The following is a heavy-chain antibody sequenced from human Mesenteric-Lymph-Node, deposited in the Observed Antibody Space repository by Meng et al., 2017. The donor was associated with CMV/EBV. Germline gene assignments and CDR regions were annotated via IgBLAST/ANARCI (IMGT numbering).Heavy chain of an antibody. J-gene: IGHJ6*02. CDR2: IYYSGSS. V-gene: IGHV4-59*11. Sequence: GSLRLSCKVSGASISGQSWSWIRQPPGKGLEWIGYIYYSGSSNYNPSLKSRVTMSVDTSKNQFSLKLSSVTAADTAMYYCASFTNYDFWSGYPSPRYYYYMDVWGQGTTVTVSS. CDR1: GASISGQS. D-gene: IGHD3-3*01. CDR3: ASFTNYDFWSGYPSPRYYYYMDV.